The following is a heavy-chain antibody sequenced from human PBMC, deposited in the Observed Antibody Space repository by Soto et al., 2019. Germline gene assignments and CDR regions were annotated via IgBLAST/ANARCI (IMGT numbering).Heavy chain of an antibody. CDR3: VKHESINWYTGHFRH. J-gene: IGHJ1*01. Sequence: PGGSLRLSCAASGFTVSNNFLMWVRQAPGKGLEWVSLIYSGGNIHYADSVKGRFTISRDGSKNMLFLQMNSLRAEDTTMYYCVKHESINWYTGHFRHWGQGTLVTVSS. D-gene: IGHD6-13*01. CDR1: GFTVSNNF. V-gene: IGHV3-53*01. CDR2: IYSGGNI.